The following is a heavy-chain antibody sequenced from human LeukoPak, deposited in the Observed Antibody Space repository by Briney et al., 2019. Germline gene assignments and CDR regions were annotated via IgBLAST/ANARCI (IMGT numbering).Heavy chain of an antibody. CDR1: GYTFTGYY. J-gene: IGHJ4*02. CDR2: INPNSGGT. Sequence: VASVKVSCKASGYTFTGYYMHWVRQAPGQGLEWMGWINPNSGGTNYAQKFQGRVTMTRDTSISTAYMELNRLRSAATAVYYCARDRDYGSGIFDYWGQGTLVTVSS. V-gene: IGHV1-2*02. CDR3: ARDRDYGSGIFDY. D-gene: IGHD3-10*01.